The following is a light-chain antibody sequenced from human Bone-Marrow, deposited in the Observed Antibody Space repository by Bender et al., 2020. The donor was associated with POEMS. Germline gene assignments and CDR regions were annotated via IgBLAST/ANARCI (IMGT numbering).Light chain of an antibody. J-gene: IGLJ1*01. CDR2: EGT. CDR1: TSNIGTNNL. CDR3: CSYSGVGF. Sequence: QSALTQPASVSGSPGQSITISCTGTTSNIGTNNLVSWYQHYPGKAPKLIIYEGTERPSGVSNRFSASKSGNTASLTISGLQAEDEADYYCCSYSGVGFFGAGTKVTVL. V-gene: IGLV2-23*01.